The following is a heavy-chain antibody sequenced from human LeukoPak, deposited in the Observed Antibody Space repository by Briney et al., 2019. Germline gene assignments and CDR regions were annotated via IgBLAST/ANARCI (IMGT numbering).Heavy chain of an antibody. V-gene: IGHV3-7*03. CDR2: IKQDGSQK. Sequence: GGSLRLSCAASAFTFSSYWMSWFRQAPGKGRGWVANIKQDGSQKFSVDSVKGRFTISRDNAKNSLYLQMNSLRVEDTAVYYCARDWFDGDYDRFDYWGQGTLVTVSS. CDR1: AFTFSSYW. J-gene: IGHJ4*02. CDR3: ARDWFDGDYDRFDY. D-gene: IGHD4-17*01.